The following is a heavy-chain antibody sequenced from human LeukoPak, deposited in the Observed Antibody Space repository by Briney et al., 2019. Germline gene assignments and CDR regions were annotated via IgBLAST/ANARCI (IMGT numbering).Heavy chain of an antibody. D-gene: IGHD3-16*01. Sequence: GRSLRLSCSASGFTFGSFAMHWVRQAPGKGLECVAVISYDGSTKVYADSMKGRFTISRDNSKNTLYLQMDSLRSEDTSVYYFAREGVFNNHYSGMDVWGQGTTVTVSS. V-gene: IGHV3-30*04. CDR2: ISYDGSTK. CDR3: AREGVFNNHYSGMDV. J-gene: IGHJ6*02. CDR1: GFTFGSFA.